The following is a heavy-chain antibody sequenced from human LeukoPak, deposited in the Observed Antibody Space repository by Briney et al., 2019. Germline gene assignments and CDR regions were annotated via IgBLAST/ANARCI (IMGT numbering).Heavy chain of an antibody. CDR2: INPNSGGT. J-gene: IGHJ4*02. CDR3: ARDTKKGYCSSTSCYDGEGIDY. CDR1: GYTFTGYY. Sequence: ASVKVSCKASGYTFTGYYMHWVRQAPGQGLEWMGWINPNSGGTNYAQKFQGRVTMTRDTSIRTAYMELSRLRSDDTAVYYCARDTKKGYCSSTSCYDGEGIDYWGQGTLVTVSS. V-gene: IGHV1-2*02. D-gene: IGHD2-2*01.